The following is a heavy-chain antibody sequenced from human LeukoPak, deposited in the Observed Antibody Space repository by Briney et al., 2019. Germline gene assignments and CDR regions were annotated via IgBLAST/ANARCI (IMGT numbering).Heavy chain of an antibody. CDR3: ARHYGP. V-gene: IGHV4-39*01. CDR2: IYYSGST. CDR1: GGSISSSNW. D-gene: IGHD3-10*01. Sequence: SETLSLTCAVSGGSISSSNWWSWVRQPPGKGLEWIGSIYYSGSTYYNPSLKSRVTISVDTSKNQFSLKLNSVTATDTAVYYCARHYGPWGQGTLVTVSS. J-gene: IGHJ4*02.